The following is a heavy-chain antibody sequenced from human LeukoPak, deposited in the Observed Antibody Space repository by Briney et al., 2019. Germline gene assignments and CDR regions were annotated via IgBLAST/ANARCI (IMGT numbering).Heavy chain of an antibody. CDR3: ARGSGYYDSSGYYDY. CDR1: GYTFTSYY. Sequence: GALVKVSCKASGYTFTSYYMHWVRQAPGQGLEWMGIINPSGGSTSYAQKFQGRVTMTRDTSTSTVYMELRSLRSDDTAVYYCARGSGYYDSSGYYDYWGQGTLVTVSS. V-gene: IGHV1-46*01. CDR2: INPSGGST. J-gene: IGHJ4*02. D-gene: IGHD3-22*01.